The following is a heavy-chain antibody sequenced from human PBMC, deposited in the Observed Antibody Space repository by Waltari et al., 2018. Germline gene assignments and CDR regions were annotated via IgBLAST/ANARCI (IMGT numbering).Heavy chain of an antibody. CDR2: IYPSDSTT. CDR1: GFIFTNFW. Sequence: EVQLVQSGAEVKKPGESLKISCKTSGFIFTNFWLGWVRQMPGKGLEWMGFIYPSDSTTRYSPSFQSQVTISADKSVTTAYLQWSSLKASDTAMYYCTRIPSVGELFLYFDFWGQGTLLTVSS. CDR3: TRIPSVGELFLYFDF. J-gene: IGHJ4*02. V-gene: IGHV5-51*01. D-gene: IGHD3-10*01.